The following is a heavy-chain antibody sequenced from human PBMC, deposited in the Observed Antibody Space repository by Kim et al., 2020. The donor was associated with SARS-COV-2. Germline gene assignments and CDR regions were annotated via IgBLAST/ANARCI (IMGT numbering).Heavy chain of an antibody. Sequence: DTRYSPSFQGQVTRSVDKSITTAYVQWSSLRASDTAIYYCARQGLSITLDYWGQGTLVTVSS. J-gene: IGHJ4*02. CDR2: DT. D-gene: IGHD2-2*01. CDR3: ARQGLSITLDY. V-gene: IGHV5-51*01.